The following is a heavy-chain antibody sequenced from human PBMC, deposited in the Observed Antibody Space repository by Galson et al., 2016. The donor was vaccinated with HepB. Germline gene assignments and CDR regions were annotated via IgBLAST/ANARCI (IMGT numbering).Heavy chain of an antibody. CDR2: ISGSGGDT. CDR1: GFTFRNYA. CDR3: AKGSGRAGYNCVPIES. V-gene: IGHV3-23*01. J-gene: IGHJ4*02. Sequence: SLRLSCAASGFTFRNYAVSWVRQAPGKGLEWVASISGSGGDTYIADSVEGRFTISRDNSKNTVDLQMHSLKVEDTAVYSCAKGSGRAGYNCVPIESWGQGILVTVSS. D-gene: IGHD1-20*01.